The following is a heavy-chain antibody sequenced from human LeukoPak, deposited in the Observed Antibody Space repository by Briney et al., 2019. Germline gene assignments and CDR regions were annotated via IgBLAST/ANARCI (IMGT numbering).Heavy chain of an antibody. J-gene: IGHJ4*02. D-gene: IGHD4-23*01. CDR3: AGDLGYSGNL. CDR2: ISSSSTYI. Sequence: GGSLRLSCAASRFTFSSYSMHWVRQAPGQGLEWVSYISSSSTYIYYADSVKGRFTISRDNTKNSLYLQMNSLRAEDTAVYYCAGDLGYSGNLWGQGTLVTVSS. V-gene: IGHV3-21*01. CDR1: RFTFSSYS.